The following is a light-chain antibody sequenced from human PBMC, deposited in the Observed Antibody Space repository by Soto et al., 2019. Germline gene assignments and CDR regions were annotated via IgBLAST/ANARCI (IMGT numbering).Light chain of an antibody. CDR2: GTS. CDR1: HFISTNY. V-gene: IGKV3-20*01. CDR3: QQDATSPTCT. J-gene: IGKJ1*01. Sequence: EFVLTQSPVTLSLSPGERATLSCRASHFISTNYLAWYQQRSGQAPRLLIYGTSTRATCIPDRFSGSGSGTDFALTISRLEPEDFAVYFCQQDATSPTCTFGHGTKVES.